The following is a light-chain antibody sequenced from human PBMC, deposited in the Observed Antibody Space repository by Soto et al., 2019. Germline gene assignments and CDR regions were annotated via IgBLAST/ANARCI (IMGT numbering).Light chain of an antibody. J-gene: IGKJ1*01. CDR3: QQYNKWPRT. CDR2: GVS. CDR1: QSISSN. V-gene: IGKV3-15*01. Sequence: IVMTQSPATLSVSPWERATLSYRASQSISSNLAWYQQKPGQAPRLLIYGVSSRATGIPARFSGGGSGTEFTLTMSSLQSEDFAVYYCQQYNKWPRTFGQGAKVDIK.